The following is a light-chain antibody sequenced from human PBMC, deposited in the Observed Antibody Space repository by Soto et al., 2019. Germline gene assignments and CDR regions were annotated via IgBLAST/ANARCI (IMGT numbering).Light chain of an antibody. J-gene: IGLJ1*01. CDR2: DVS. CDR1: SSDVGGYNY. Sequence: SMSLSSTGTSSDVGGYNYVSWYQQHPGKAPKLMIYDVSNRPSGVSNRFSGPKSGNTASLTISGLQAEDEADYYCSSYTSSSTYVFGSGTKVTVL. V-gene: IGLV2-14*03. CDR3: SSYTSSSTYV.